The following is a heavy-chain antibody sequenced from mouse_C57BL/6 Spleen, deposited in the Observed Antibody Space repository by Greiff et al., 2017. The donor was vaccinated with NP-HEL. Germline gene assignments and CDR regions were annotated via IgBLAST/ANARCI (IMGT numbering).Heavy chain of an antibody. V-gene: IGHV5-9-1*02. D-gene: IGHD1-1*01. Sequence: EVQGVESGEGLVKPGGSLKLSCAASGFTFSSYAMSWVRQTPEKRLEWVAYISSGGDYIYYADTVKGRFTISRDNARNTLYLQMSSLKSEDTAMYYCTRITTVARYAMDYWGQGTSVTVSS. CDR3: TRITTVARYAMDY. J-gene: IGHJ4*01. CDR2: ISSGGDYI. CDR1: GFTFSSYA.